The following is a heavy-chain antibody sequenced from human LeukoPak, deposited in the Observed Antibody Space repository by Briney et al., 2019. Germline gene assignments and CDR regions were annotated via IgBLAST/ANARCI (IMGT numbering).Heavy chain of an antibody. V-gene: IGHV3-66*01. J-gene: IGHJ4*02. Sequence: GGSLRLSCAASGFTVSSNYMSWVRQAPGKGLEWVSVIYSGGSIYYADSVKGRFTVSRDNSKNTLYLQMNSLRAEDTAVYYCARVPNKWFGELLGDLYFDYWGQGTLVTVSS. CDR1: GFTVSSNY. CDR2: IYSGGSI. D-gene: IGHD3-10*01. CDR3: ARVPNKWFGELLGDLYFDY.